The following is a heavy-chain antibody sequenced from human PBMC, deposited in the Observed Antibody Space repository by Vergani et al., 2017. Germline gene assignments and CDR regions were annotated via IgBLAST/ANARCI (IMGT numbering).Heavy chain of an antibody. CDR3: ARGGGKGLVIRSYYYMDV. Sequence: EVQLVESGGGLVKPGGSLRLSCAASGFTFSSYSMNWVRQAPGKGLEWVSSISSSSSYIYYADSVKGRFTISRDNAKNSLYLQMNSLRAEDTAVYYCARGGGKGLVIRSYYYMDVWGKGTTVTVSS. J-gene: IGHJ6*03. CDR2: ISSSSSYI. V-gene: IGHV3-21*01. D-gene: IGHD3/OR15-3a*01. CDR1: GFTFSSYS.